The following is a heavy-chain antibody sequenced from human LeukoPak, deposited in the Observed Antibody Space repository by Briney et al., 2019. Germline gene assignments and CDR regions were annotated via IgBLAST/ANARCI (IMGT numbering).Heavy chain of an antibody. CDR3: ASAPYSSSWYGYY. Sequence: GGSLRLSCAASGFTFSSYSMNWVRQAPGKGLEWVSSISSSSSYIYYADSVKGRFTISRDNAKNSLYLQMNSLRAEDTAVYYCASAPYSSSWYGYYWGQGTLVTVSS. J-gene: IGHJ4*02. D-gene: IGHD6-13*01. V-gene: IGHV3-21*01. CDR1: GFTFSSYS. CDR2: ISSSSSYI.